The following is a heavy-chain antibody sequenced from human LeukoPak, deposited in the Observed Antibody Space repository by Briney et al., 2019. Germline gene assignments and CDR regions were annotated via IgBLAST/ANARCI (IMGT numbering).Heavy chain of an antibody. CDR1: GYSISSAYY. D-gene: IGHD3-3*01. Sequence: SETLSLTCTVSGYSISSAYYWGWIRQPPGEGLEWIGSIYHSGSTYYNPPLKSRVSISVDTSKNQFSLKLSSVTAADTAVYYCARHYDPQPCDAFDIWGQGTMVTVSS. CDR3: ARHYDPQPCDAFDI. J-gene: IGHJ3*02. CDR2: IYHSGST. V-gene: IGHV4-38-2*02.